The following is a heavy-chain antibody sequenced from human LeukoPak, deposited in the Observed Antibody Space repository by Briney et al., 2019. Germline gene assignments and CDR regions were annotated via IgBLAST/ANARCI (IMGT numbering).Heavy chain of an antibody. V-gene: IGHV3-21*01. CDR3: VRHKYDRRNYASFVS. J-gene: IGHJ5*01. CDR2: ISAGGDFV. D-gene: IGHD3-22*01. CDR1: GFPFSTHS. Sequence: GGSLRLSCAASGFPFSTHSLNWVRQAPGKGLEWVSSISAGGDFVYYGDSVKGRFTMSRDNAKNSLHLQMDSLTAEDTAVYYCVRHKYDRRNYASFVSWDHGSLVNVSS.